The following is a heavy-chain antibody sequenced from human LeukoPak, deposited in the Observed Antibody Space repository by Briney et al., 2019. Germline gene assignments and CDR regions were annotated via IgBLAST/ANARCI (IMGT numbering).Heavy chain of an antibody. CDR3: AREIGGATSFDY. CDR1: GYTFTDYS. J-gene: IGHJ4*02. D-gene: IGHD1-26*01. CDR2: INPNSGGT. V-gene: IGHV1-2*06. Sequence: ASVKVSCKASGYTFTDYSMHWVRQAPGQRLEWMGRINPNSGGTDYAQKFQGRVTMTRDTSINTAYMELSRLRSDDTAVYYCAREIGGATSFDYWGQGTRVTVSS.